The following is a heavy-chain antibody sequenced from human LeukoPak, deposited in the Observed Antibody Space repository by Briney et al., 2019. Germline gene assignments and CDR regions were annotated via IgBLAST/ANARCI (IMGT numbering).Heavy chain of an antibody. Sequence: GESLKISCKGSGYSFKTYWISWVRQMPGKGLEWRGRIDPSDSYTNYSPSFQGHVTISADKSISTAYLQWSSLKASDTAMYHCARVYCSGGRCLDAFDIWGQGTMVTVSS. D-gene: IGHD2-15*01. CDR3: ARVYCSGGRCLDAFDI. V-gene: IGHV5-10-1*01. J-gene: IGHJ3*02. CDR2: IDPSDSYT. CDR1: GYSFKTYW.